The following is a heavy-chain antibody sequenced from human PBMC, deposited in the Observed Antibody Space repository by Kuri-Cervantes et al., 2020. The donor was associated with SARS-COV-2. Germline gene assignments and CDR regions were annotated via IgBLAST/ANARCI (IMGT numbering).Heavy chain of an antibody. CDR3: ARVVSGVYGSGSFFYYYYYMDV. Sequence: GESLKISCAASGFTFSSYWMSWVRQAPGKGLEWVSSISSSSSYIYYADSVKGRFTISRDNTKNSLYLQMNSLRAEDTAVYYCARVVSGVYGSGSFFYYYYYMDVWGKGTTVTVSS. J-gene: IGHJ6*03. CDR2: ISSSSSYI. D-gene: IGHD3-10*01. V-gene: IGHV3-21*01. CDR1: GFTFSSYW.